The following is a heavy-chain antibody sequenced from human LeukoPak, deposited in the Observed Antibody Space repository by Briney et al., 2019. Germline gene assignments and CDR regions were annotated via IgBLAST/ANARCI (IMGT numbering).Heavy chain of an antibody. J-gene: IGHJ4*02. CDR1: GYTFIRYY. CDR2: INPSGGST. D-gene: IGHD2-2*01. V-gene: IGHV1-46*01. Sequence: ASVKVSCKASGYTFIRYYMYWVRQAPGQGLEWMGIINPSGGSTSYAQKFQGRLTMTRDTSTSTVYMELSSLRSEDTAVYYCARGTDYQLSLLDCWGQGTLVTVSS. CDR3: ARGTDYQLSLLDC.